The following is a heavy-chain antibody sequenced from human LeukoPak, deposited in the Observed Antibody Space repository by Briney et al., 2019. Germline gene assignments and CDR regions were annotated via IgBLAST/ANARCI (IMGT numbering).Heavy chain of an antibody. D-gene: IGHD2-15*01. V-gene: IGHV4-59*01. CDR3: ARGGELHYYYYYMDV. Sequence: SETLSLTCTVSGGSISSYYWSWIRQPPGKGLEWFGYIYYSGSTNYNPSLKSRVTISVDTSKNQFSLKLSSVTAADTAVYYCARGGELHYYYYYMDVWGKGTTVTVSS. CDR1: GGSISSYY. J-gene: IGHJ6*03. CDR2: IYYSGST.